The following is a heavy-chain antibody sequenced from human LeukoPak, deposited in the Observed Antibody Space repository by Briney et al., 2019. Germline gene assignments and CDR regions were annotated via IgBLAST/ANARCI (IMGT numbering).Heavy chain of an antibody. CDR3: LSLRDDYNIV. CDR2: INSDGSST. D-gene: IGHD4-4*01. CDR1: GFTFSGYN. J-gene: IGHJ4*02. Sequence: PGGSLRLSCAASGFTFSGYNMNWVRQAPGKGLVWVSRINSDGSSTLYADSVKGRFTISRDNAKNTLYLQMNSLRAEDTAVYYCLSLRDDYNIVWGQGTLVTVSS. V-gene: IGHV3-74*01.